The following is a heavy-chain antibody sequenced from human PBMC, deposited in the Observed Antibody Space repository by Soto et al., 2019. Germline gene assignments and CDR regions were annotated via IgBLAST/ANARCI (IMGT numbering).Heavy chain of an antibody. J-gene: IGHJ5*02. D-gene: IGHD6-19*01. Sequence: SETLSLTCTVCGGSLSSSSYYWGWISQPPGKGLEWIGSSYYSGSTYYNPSLKSRVTISVDTSKNQFSLKLSSVTAADTAVYYCASLQWLKQVHNWFDPWGQGTLVTVSS. CDR2: SYYSGST. CDR3: ASLQWLKQVHNWFDP. CDR1: GGSLSSSSYY. V-gene: IGHV4-39*01.